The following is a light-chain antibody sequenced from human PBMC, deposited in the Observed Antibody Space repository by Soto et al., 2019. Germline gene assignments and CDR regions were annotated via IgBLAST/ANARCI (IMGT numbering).Light chain of an antibody. CDR3: QQYYNWTPVT. CDR1: QSVSSN. V-gene: IGKV3-15*01. Sequence: EIVMTQSPATLSVSPGERATLSCRASQSVSSNLAWYQQKPGQAPRLLIYGASTRATGIPARFSGSGSGTDFTLTISSLQSEDFAGYYCQQYYNWTPVTFGGGTKVEIK. CDR2: GAS. J-gene: IGKJ4*01.